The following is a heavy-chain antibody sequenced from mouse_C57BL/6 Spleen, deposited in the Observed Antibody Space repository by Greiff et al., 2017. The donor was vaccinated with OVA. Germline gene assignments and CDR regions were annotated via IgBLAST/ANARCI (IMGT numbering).Heavy chain of an antibody. CDR2: IYPGDGDT. D-gene: IGHD2-1*01. Sequence: QVQLKESGPELVKPGASVKISCKASGYAFSSSWMTWVKQRPGKGLEWIGRIYPGDGDTNYNGKFKGKATLTADKSSSTAYMQLSSLTSEDSAVYFCARGNYGFDYWGQGTTLTVSS. V-gene: IGHV1-82*01. CDR1: GYAFSSSW. CDR3: ARGNYGFDY. J-gene: IGHJ2*01.